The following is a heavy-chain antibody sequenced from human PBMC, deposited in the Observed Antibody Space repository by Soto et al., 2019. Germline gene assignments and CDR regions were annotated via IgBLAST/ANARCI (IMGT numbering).Heavy chain of an antibody. CDR3: AREGTRPSSSSPYYYYYYGLDV. D-gene: IGHD6-13*01. CDR2: INAGMGHT. Sequence: GASVKVFCKASGYTFPDYVIHWVREAPGQRPEWMGWINAGMGHTKYSQKFQGRVSFTRDTSASTAYMELASLSSEDTAIYYCAREGTRPSSSSPYYYYYYGLDVWGQGTTVTVSS. CDR1: GYTFPDYV. J-gene: IGHJ6*02. V-gene: IGHV1-3*01.